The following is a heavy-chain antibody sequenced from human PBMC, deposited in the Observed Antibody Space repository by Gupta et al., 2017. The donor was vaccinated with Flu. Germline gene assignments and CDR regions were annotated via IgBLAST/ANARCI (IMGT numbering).Heavy chain of an antibody. CDR3: ARSRSASAFLIDF. V-gene: IGHV3-13*01. J-gene: IGHJ4*02. CDR2: TGTTGDT. Sequence: VRQGTGKSLEWVSATGTTGDTYYADSVKGRFTISRDDAKNSLYRQKNSLRVGDTALYYCARSRSASAFLIDFWGQGTLVTVSS. D-gene: IGHD2-15*01.